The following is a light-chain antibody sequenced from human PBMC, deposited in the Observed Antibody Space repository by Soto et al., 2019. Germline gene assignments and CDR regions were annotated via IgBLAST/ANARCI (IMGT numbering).Light chain of an antibody. CDR3: QQANTFPIT. V-gene: IGKV1D-12*01. CDR1: QGISSW. J-gene: IGKJ5*01. CDR2: AAS. Sequence: DIQMPQSPSSVSASVGDSFTITGRASQGISSWLAWYQQKPGKGPKLLIYAASSLQSGVPSRFSGGGSGTDFTLTISSLQPEDSATYYCQQANTFPITVGQGKRLEIK.